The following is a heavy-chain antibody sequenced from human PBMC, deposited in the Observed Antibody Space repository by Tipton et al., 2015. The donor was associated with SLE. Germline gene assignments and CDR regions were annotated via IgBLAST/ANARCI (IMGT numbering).Heavy chain of an antibody. CDR1: GYTFTTYG. V-gene: IGHV1-18*01. Sequence: QSGAEVKKPGASVKVSCKASGYTFTTYGISWVRQAPGQGLEWMGWISPYKGNTNHAQKVQGRVTMTTDTSTSTAYMELRSLRSVGTGVYYCSTVVTTGLFWYFDLWGRGTLVSVSS. CDR3: STVVTTGLFWYFDL. D-gene: IGHD4-17*01. CDR2: ISPYKGNT. J-gene: IGHJ2*01.